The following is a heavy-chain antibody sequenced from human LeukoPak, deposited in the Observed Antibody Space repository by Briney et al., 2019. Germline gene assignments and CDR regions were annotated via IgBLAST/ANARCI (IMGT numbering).Heavy chain of an antibody. D-gene: IGHD3-3*01. CDR3: ARVRFLDY. J-gene: IGHJ4*02. CDR1: GFTFSSSW. Sequence: PGGSLRLSCAASGFTFSSSWMSWVRQAPGKGLEWVANIKQDGSEKYYVDSVKGRFTISRDNAKNSLYLQVNSLRAEDTAVYYCARVRFLDYWGQGTLVTVSS. CDR2: IKQDGSEK. V-gene: IGHV3-7*01.